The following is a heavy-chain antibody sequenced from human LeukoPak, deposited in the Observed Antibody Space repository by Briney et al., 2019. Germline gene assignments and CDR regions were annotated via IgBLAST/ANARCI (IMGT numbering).Heavy chain of an antibody. D-gene: IGHD1-14*01. CDR1: GFTFSSYS. CDR3: ASGSTGHYFDY. CDR2: ISSSSYI. V-gene: IGHV3-21*01. J-gene: IGHJ4*02. Sequence: KPGRSLRLSCAASGFTFSSYSMNWVRQAPGKGLEWDSSISSSSYIYYADSVKGRFTISRDNTKNSLYLQMNSLRAEDTAVYYCASGSTGHYFDYWGQGTLVTVSS.